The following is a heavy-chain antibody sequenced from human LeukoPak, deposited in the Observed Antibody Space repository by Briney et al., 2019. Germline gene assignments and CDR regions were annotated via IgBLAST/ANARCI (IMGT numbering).Heavy chain of an antibody. CDR1: GFNFSTYA. D-gene: IGHD3-16*02. J-gene: IGHJ4*02. CDR3: AKSLYGGCDY. CDR2: VNGNGGST. Sequence: GGSLRLSCAASGFNFSTYAMSWVRQAPGKGLEWVSGVNGNGGSTSYADSVKGRFTISRDNSKNTVYLQMNSLRVEDTAVYYCAKSLYGGCDYWGQGTVVTVSS. V-gene: IGHV3-23*01.